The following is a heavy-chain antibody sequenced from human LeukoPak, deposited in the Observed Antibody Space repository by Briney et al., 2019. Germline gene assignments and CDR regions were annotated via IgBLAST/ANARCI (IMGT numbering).Heavy chain of an antibody. V-gene: IGHV1-2*06. D-gene: IGHD3-10*01. Sequence: ASVKVSCKASGYTFTGYYMHWVRQAPGQGLEWMGRINPNSGGTNYAQKFQGRVTMTRDTSISTAYMELSRLRSDDTAVYYCARARYYYGSGSYYTSYYFYGMDVWGQGTTVTVSS. J-gene: IGHJ6*02. CDR3: ARARYYYGSGSYYTSYYFYGMDV. CDR2: INPNSGGT. CDR1: GYTFTGYY.